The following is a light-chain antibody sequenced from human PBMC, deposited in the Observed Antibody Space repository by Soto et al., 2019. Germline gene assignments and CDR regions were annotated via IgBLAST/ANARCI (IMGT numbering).Light chain of an antibody. CDR2: KAS. Sequence: DSQMTQSPSTLSASXXDRVTITCGASQNIRSWMASYQQKPGKAPRLXXYKASSLQSGGPSRFSGSGSGTDFTLTISRLQSEDFATYYCQQYYNYPARTCGGGTNVEIK. CDR1: QNIRSW. V-gene: IGKV1-5*03. CDR3: QQYYNYPART. J-gene: IGKJ4*02.